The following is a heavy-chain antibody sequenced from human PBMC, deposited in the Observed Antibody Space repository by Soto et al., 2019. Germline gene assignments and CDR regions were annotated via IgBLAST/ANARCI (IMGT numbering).Heavy chain of an antibody. CDR2: ILPMLDIT. V-gene: IGHV1-69*02. CDR1: VGTFSTYT. CDR3: TLGSWAAETFDI. D-gene: IGHD6-13*01. J-gene: IGHJ3*02. Sequence: QVQLVQSGAEVKKPGSSVKVSCKASVGTFSTYTIIWVRQAPGQGLEWMGRILPMLDITNSAQRFQGRVTITADKSTSTAYLELSSLRSEDTAVYYCTLGSWAAETFDIWGRGTMVTVSS.